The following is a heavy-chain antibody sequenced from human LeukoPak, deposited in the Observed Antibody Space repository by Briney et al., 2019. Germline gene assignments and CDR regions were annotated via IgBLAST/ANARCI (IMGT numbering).Heavy chain of an antibody. Sequence: GGSLRLSCAASGFTFSDYYMTWIRQAPGKGLEWVAFIRYGGSNKYYADSVKGRFTISRDNSKNTLYLQMNSLRAEDTAVYYCAKEGGRSYTYYYDSSGYYWVYYFDYWGQGTLVTVSS. D-gene: IGHD3-22*01. CDR2: IRYGGSNK. CDR3: AKEGGRSYTYYYDSSGYYWVYYFDY. J-gene: IGHJ4*02. V-gene: IGHV3-30*02. CDR1: GFTFSDYY.